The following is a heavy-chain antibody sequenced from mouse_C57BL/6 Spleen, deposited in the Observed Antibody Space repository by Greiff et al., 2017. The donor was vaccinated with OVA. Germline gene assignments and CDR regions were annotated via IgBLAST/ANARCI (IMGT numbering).Heavy chain of an antibody. Sequence: EVKLVESGGDLVKPGGSLKLSCAASGFTFSSYGMSWVRQTPDKRLEWVATISSGGSYTYYPDSVKGRFTISRDNAKNTLYLQMSSLKSEDTAMYYCARHNYGSSYAFDYWGQGTTLTVSS. CDR2: ISSGGSYT. CDR3: ARHNYGSSYAFDY. D-gene: IGHD1-1*01. V-gene: IGHV5-6*01. CDR1: GFTFSSYG. J-gene: IGHJ2*01.